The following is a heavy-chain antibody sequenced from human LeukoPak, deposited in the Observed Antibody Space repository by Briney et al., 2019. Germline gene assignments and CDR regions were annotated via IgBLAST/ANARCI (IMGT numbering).Heavy chain of an antibody. CDR1: GGSISSYY. Sequence: SETLSLTCTVSGGSISSYYWSWIRQPPGKGLEWIGYIYYSGSTNYDPSLKSRVTISLDTSKNQFSLKLSSVTAADTAVYYCARSELLWFGGVNSGFDYWGQGTLVTVSS. CDR2: IYYSGST. V-gene: IGHV4-59*01. J-gene: IGHJ4*02. CDR3: ARSELLWFGGVNSGFDY. D-gene: IGHD3-10*01.